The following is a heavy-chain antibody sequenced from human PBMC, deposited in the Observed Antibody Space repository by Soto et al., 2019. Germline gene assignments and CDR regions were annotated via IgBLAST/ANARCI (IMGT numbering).Heavy chain of an antibody. CDR3: ASTPHIDSSGSQGGFDY. J-gene: IGHJ4*02. CDR2: IYYSGST. D-gene: IGHD3-22*01. Sequence: SETLSLTCTVSGGSISSGGYYWSWIRQHPGKGLEWIGYIYYSGSTYYNPSLKSRVTISVDTSKNQFSLKLSTVTAADTAVYYCASTPHIDSSGSQGGFDYWGQGTLVTVSS. CDR1: GGSISSGGYY. V-gene: IGHV4-31*03.